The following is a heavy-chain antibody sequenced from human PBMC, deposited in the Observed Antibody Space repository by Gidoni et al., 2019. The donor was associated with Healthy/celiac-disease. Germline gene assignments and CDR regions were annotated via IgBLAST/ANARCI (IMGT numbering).Heavy chain of an antibody. CDR3: AKARVATYDAFDI. Sequence: EVQLVESGGGLVQPGRSLRLSCAASGFTFDDYAMHWVRQAPGKGLEWVSGISWNSGSIGYADSVKGRFTISRDNAKNSLYLQMNSLRAEDTALYYCAKARVATYDAFDIWGQGTMVTVSS. CDR1: GFTFDDYA. CDR2: ISWNSGSI. V-gene: IGHV3-9*01. D-gene: IGHD5-12*01. J-gene: IGHJ3*02.